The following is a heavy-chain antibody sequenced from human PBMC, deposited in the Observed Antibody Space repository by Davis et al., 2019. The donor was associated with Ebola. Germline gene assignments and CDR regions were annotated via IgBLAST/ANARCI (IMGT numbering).Heavy chain of an antibody. Sequence: ASVQVPCKSSGYTFTSYGFVRVRQAPGLGLEWMGWISGFNTNTNFAQKFQGRVTVSKDTSTNTAYMDLRSLTSDDTAIYYCARAPNYDVLTGTSSYYFDYWGQGALVTVSS. J-gene: IGHJ4*02. CDR3: ARAPNYDVLTGTSSYYFDY. V-gene: IGHV1-18*04. CDR1: GYTFTSYG. CDR2: ISGFNTNT. D-gene: IGHD3-9*01.